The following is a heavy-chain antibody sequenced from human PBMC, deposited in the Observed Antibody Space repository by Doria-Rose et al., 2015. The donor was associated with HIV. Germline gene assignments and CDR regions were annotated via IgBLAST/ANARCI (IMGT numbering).Heavy chain of an antibody. CDR3: ARIKSSRWYHKYYVDF. V-gene: IGHV2-26*01. Sequence: QESGPVLVKPTETLTLTCTVSGVSLSSPGMGVSWIRQPPGKALEWLANIFSDDDRSYKTSLKSRPTISSDTSKSQVVVTMTDMDPVDTATYYCARIKSSRWYHKYYVDFWGQGTLVIVSA. D-gene: IGHD6-13*01. CDR2: IFSDDDR. J-gene: IGHJ4*02. CDR1: GVSLSSPGMG.